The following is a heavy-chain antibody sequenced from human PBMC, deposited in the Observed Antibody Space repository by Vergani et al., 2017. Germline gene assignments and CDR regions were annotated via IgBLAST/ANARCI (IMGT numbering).Heavy chain of an antibody. Sequence: QVQLQESGPGLVKPSETLSLTCTVSGGSISSYYWSWIRQPPGKGLEWIGYIYYSGSTNYNPSLKSRVTISVDTSKNQFSLKLSSVTAADTAVYYCASRGRWLDYWGQGTLVTVSS. J-gene: IGHJ4*02. V-gene: IGHV4-59*12. D-gene: IGHD5-12*01. CDR3: ASRGRWLDY. CDR2: IYYSGST. CDR1: GGSISSYY.